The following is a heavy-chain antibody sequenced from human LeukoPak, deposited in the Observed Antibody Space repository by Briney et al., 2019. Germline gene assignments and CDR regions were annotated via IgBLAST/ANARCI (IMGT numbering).Heavy chain of an antibody. Sequence: GGSLRLSCAASGFTLSSYAMSWVRQAPGKGLEWVSAISGSGGSTYYADSVKGRFTISRDNSKNTLYLQMNSLRAEDTAVYYCAKEIGYSSSWSGYFQHWGQGTLVTVSS. J-gene: IGHJ1*01. CDR2: ISGSGGST. CDR3: AKEIGYSSSWSGYFQH. V-gene: IGHV3-23*01. D-gene: IGHD6-13*01. CDR1: GFTLSSYA.